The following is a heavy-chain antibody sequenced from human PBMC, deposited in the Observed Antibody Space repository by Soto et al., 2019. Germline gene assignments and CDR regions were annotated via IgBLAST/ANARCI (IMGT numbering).Heavy chain of an antibody. Sequence: ETLSLTCTVSGGSVSSGSYYWSWIRQPPGKGLEWIGYIYYSGSTNYNPSLKSRVTISVDRSKNQFSLKLRSVTAADTAVDYCARESRGYEFLTDYSGVTSGVDVWGQGTTVTVSS. D-gene: IGHD3-9*01. CDR3: ARESRGYEFLTDYSGVTSGVDV. J-gene: IGHJ6*01. CDR2: IYYSGST. V-gene: IGHV4-61*01. CDR1: GGSVSSGSYY.